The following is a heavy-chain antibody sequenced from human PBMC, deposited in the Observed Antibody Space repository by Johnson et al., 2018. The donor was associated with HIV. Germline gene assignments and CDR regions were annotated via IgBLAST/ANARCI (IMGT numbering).Heavy chain of an antibody. CDR1: GLTFSSYW. Sequence: VQLVESGGDLVQPGGSLRLSCTASGLTFSSYWMHWVRQAPGKGLEWVSRISADGTSTMYADSVKGRFTISRDNAKNTLYLQMNSLGAEDTAVYFCARVQLLADDVFNTWGRGTMVTVSS. CDR2: ISADGTST. J-gene: IGHJ3*02. CDR3: ARVQLLADDVFNT. D-gene: IGHD3-3*02. V-gene: IGHV3-74*03.